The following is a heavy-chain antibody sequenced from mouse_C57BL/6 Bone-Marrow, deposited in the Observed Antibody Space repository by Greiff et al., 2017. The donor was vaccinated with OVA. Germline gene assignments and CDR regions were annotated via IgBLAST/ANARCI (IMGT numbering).Heavy chain of an antibody. CDR2: ISSGGSYT. CDR3: ARRGYYGSPFAY. CDR1: GFTFSSYG. Sequence: EVQLVESGGDLVKPGGSLKLSCAASGFTFSSYGMSWVRQTPDKRLEWVATISSGGSYTYYPDSVKGRFTISRDNAKNTLYLQMSSLKSEDTAMYYGARRGYYGSPFAYWGQGTLVTVSA. J-gene: IGHJ3*01. V-gene: IGHV5-6*01. D-gene: IGHD1-1*01.